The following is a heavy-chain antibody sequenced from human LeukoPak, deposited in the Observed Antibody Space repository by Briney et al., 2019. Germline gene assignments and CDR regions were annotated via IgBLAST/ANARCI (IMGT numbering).Heavy chain of an antibody. V-gene: IGHV3-49*03. CDR3: TKDYYFFDP. CDR2: IRSKAYGGTT. D-gene: IGHD2-21*02. J-gene: IGHJ5*02. Sequence: PGGSLRLSCAASGFTFSSYSMSWFRQAPGKGLEWVGFIRSKAYGGTTEYAASVKGRFTISRDDSKSIAYLQMNSLKTEDTAVYYCTKDYYFFDPRGQGTLVTVSS. CDR1: GFTFSSYS.